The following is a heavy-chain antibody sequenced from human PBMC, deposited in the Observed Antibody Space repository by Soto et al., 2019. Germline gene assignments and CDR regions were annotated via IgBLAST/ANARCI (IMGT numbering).Heavy chain of an antibody. CDR2: IYYSGST. CDR1: GGSISSGGYY. J-gene: IGHJ3*02. D-gene: IGHD1-1*01. V-gene: IGHV4-31*03. CDR3: ARDQGLGRPGTTEGAFDI. Sequence: SETLSLTCTVSGGSISSGGYYWSWIRQHPGKGLEWIGYIYYSGSTYYDPSLKSRVTISVDTSKNQFSLKLSSVTAADTAVYYCARDQGLGRPGTTEGAFDIWGQGTMVTVSS.